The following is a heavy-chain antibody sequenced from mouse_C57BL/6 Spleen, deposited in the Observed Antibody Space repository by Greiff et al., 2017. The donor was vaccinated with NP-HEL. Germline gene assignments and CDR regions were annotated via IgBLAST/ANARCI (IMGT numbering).Heavy chain of an antibody. CDR1: GYTFTDYE. CDR2: IDPETGGT. V-gene: IGHV1-15*01. Sequence: VQRVESGAELVRPGASVTLSCKASGYTFTDYEMHWVKQTPVHGLEWIGAIDPETGGTAYNQKFKGKAILTADKSSSTAYMELRSLTSEDSAVYYCTGVLDYWGQGTTLTVSS. CDR3: TGVLDY. J-gene: IGHJ2*01.